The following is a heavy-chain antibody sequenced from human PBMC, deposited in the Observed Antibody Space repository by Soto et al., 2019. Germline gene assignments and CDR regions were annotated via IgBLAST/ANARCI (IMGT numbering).Heavy chain of an antibody. J-gene: IGHJ6*04. Sequence: SETLSLTCTVSGGSISSYYWSWIRQPPGKGLEWIGYIYYSGSTNYNPSLKSRVTISVDTSKNQFSLKLSSVTAADTAVYYCARGGRRLKVGEYTYYYYGMDVWGKGTTGTAPQ. CDR3: ARGGRRLKVGEYTYYYYGMDV. CDR2: IYYSGST. V-gene: IGHV4-59*01. CDR1: GGSISSYY. D-gene: IGHD3-10*01.